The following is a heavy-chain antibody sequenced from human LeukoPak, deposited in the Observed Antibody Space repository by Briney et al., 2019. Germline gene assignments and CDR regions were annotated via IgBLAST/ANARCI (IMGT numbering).Heavy chain of an antibody. J-gene: IGHJ3*02. CDR2: ISSSGSTI. CDR1: GFTFSSYE. CDR3: ARDIHSVAFDI. Sequence: VGSLRLSCAASGFTFSSYEMNWVRQAPGKGLEWVSYISSSGSTIYYADSVKGRFTISRDNAKRSVYLQMNSLGVEDTAVYYCARDIHSVAFDIWGQGTMVTVSS. V-gene: IGHV3-48*03.